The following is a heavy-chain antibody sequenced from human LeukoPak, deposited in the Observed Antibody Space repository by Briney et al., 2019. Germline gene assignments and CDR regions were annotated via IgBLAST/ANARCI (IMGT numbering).Heavy chain of an antibody. CDR3: ARTHLARSYTYGDDGYFYYGMDV. CDR1: GGSISTYY. Sequence: PSETLSLTCTVSGGSISTYYWSWIRQPPGKGLEWIGYIYYSGSANYNPSLESRVTISVDTSRDQFSLKLSSVTAADTAIYYCARTHLARSYTYGDDGYFYYGMDVWGQGATVTVSS. D-gene: IGHD5-18*01. V-gene: IGHV4-59*01. J-gene: IGHJ6*02. CDR2: IYYSGSA.